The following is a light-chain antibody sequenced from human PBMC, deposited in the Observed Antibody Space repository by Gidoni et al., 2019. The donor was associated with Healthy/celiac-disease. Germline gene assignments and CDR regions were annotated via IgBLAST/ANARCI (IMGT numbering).Light chain of an antibody. CDR3: QQYGSSPPWT. V-gene: IGKV3-20*01. CDR2: GAS. Sequence: EIVLTKFPGTLSLSPGERAPRPCMASQGVSSSYLAWYPQKPGQAPRLLIYGASSRATGIPDRFSGSGSGTDFTLTISRLEPEDFAVYYCQQYGSSPPWTFGQGTKVEIK. CDR1: QGVSSSY. J-gene: IGKJ1*01.